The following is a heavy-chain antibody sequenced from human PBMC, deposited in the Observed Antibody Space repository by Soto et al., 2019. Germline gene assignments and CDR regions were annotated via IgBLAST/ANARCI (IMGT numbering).Heavy chain of an antibody. V-gene: IGHV1-2*04. CDR1: GYTFTGYY. CDR2: INPNSGGT. J-gene: IGHJ4*02. Sequence: GASVKVSCKASGYTFTGYYMHWVRQAPGQGLEWMGWINPNSGGTNYAQKFQGWVTMTRDTSISTAYMELSRLRSDDTAVYYCARGSSTIFGVVTPVYYFDYWGQGTLVTVSS. CDR3: ARGSSTIFGVVTPVYYFDY. D-gene: IGHD3-3*01.